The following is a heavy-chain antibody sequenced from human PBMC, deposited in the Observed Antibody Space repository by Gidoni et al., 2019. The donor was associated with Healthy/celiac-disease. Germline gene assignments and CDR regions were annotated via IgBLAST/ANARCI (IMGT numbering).Heavy chain of an antibody. CDR3: TPDPTALKWWELLQGAFDI. D-gene: IGHD1-26*01. Sequence: EVQLVESGGGLVKPGGSLRLSWAASGFTVSNAWMSWVRQDPGKGLEWVGRIKSKTAGGTTDFAAPVKGRFPISRDDSKNTLYLQMNSLNTEDTAVYYCTPDPTALKWWELLQGAFDIWGQGTMVTVSS. CDR1: GFTVSNAW. J-gene: IGHJ3*02. V-gene: IGHV3-15*01. CDR2: IKSKTAGGTT.